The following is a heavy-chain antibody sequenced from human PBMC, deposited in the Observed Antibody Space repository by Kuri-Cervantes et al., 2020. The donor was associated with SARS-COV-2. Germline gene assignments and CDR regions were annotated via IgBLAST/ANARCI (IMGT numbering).Heavy chain of an antibody. CDR1: GLTFSSDD. Sequence: GGSLRLSCVVSGLTFSSDDMTWFRQAPGKGLEWVYVITASAGRIFYADSVRGRFTISRDNSKNTVYLDMNSLSVEDTAVYYCAKPVDRGFGDHYDVYDVWGQGTMGTVSS. CDR3: AKPVDRGFGDHYDVYDV. V-gene: IGHV3-23*01. D-gene: IGHD3-10*01. CDR2: ITASAGRI. J-gene: IGHJ3*01.